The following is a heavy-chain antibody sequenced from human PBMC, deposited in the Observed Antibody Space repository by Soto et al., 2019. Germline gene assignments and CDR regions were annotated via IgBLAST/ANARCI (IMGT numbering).Heavy chain of an antibody. CDR2: ISAYNGNT. Sequence: VASVKVSCKASGYTFTSYGISWVQQAPGQGLEWMGWISAYNGNTNYAQKLQGRVTMTTDTSTSTAYMELRSLRSDDTAVYYCARWVHPPKQLVRKGCFDPWGQ. D-gene: IGHD6-13*01. V-gene: IGHV1-18*01. CDR3: ARWVHPPKQLVRKGCFDP. CDR1: GYTFTSYG. J-gene: IGHJ5*02.